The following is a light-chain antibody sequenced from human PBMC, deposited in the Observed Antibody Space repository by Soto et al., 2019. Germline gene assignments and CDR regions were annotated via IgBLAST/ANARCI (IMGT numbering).Light chain of an antibody. Sequence: IQMTQSPSSFSASTGDRVTITCRAGQSISSFLNWYQQKSGKAPNLLIYNGSTLQSGVPSRFSGSGSATEFTLTISDLQPDDFATYYCQQYQSDTWTFGQGTKVDI. J-gene: IGKJ1*01. CDR2: NGS. CDR3: QQYQSDTWT. CDR1: QSISSF. V-gene: IGKV1-8*01.